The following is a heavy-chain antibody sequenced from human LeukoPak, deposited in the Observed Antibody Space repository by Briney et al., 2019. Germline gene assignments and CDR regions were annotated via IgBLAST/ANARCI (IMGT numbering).Heavy chain of an antibody. J-gene: IGHJ4*02. CDR3: ASRKLGNDY. V-gene: IGHV4-59*02. Sequence: SETLSLTCTISGGSVSDYYWGWIRQSPGKGLEWTGYIYHTGSTSYSPSLKSRVTISADTSQNQFSLKLSSVTAADTAVYYCASRKLGNDYWGQGTLVTVSS. CDR2: IYHTGST. D-gene: IGHD7-27*01. CDR1: GGSVSDYY.